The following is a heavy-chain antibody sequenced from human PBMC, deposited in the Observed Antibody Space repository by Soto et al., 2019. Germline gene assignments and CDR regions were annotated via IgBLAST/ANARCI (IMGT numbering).Heavy chain of an antibody. CDR2: VSFDGSNK. D-gene: IGHD6-13*01. CDR1: GFTFSTHA. Sequence: QVQLVESGGGVVQPGRSLRLSCAASGFTFSTHAMHWVRQAPGKGLECVAIVSFDGSNKYYADYVKGRFTISRDNSKNTLYLQMSGLTPEDTAFYDCARDQTGITTAGGGRIDHWGQGTLVTVSS. J-gene: IGHJ4*02. CDR3: ARDQTGITTAGGGRIDH. V-gene: IGHV3-30-3*01.